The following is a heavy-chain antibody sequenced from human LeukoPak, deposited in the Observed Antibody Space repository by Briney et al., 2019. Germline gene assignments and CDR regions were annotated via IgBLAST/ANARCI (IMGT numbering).Heavy chain of an antibody. J-gene: IGHJ4*02. D-gene: IGHD3-3*01. V-gene: IGHV1-24*01. CDR3: ATLPAIFGVVIHEGGLDY. CDR1: GYSLTDLS. CDR2: SEPEDGET. Sequence: GASVKVSCKVSGYSLTDLSMHWVRQAPGKGLEWMGGSEPEDGETLYAQKFQGRVTMTEDTSTDTAYMELSGLKSEDTAVYYCATLPAIFGVVIHEGGLDYWGQGTLVTVSS.